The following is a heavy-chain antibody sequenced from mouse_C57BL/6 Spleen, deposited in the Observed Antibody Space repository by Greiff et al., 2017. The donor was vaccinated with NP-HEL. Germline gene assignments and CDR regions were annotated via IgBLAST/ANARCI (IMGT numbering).Heavy chain of an antibody. CDR1: GFTFSDYG. J-gene: IGHJ4*01. V-gene: IGHV5-15*01. CDR2: ISNLAYSI. CDR3: ASHKDYAMDY. Sequence: EVKVVDSVGGLVQPGGSLKLSCAASGFTFSDYGMAWVRQAPRQGPEWVAFISNLAYSIYYADTVTGRFTISRENAKNTLYLEMSSLRSEDTAMYYCASHKDYAMDYWGQGTSVTVSS.